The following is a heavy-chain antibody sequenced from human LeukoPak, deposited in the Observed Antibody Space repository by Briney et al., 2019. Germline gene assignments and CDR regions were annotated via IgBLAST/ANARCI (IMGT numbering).Heavy chain of an antibody. V-gene: IGHV3-21*01. D-gene: IGHD3-22*01. J-gene: IGHJ5*02. Sequence: GGSLSLSCAASGFTFSSYSMNWVRQAPGKGLGWVSSISSSSSYIYYADSVKGRFTISRDNAKNSLYLQMNSLRAEDTAVYYCARDANTMIVTLGQGTLVTVSS. CDR3: ARDANTMIVT. CDR2: ISSSSSYI. CDR1: GFTFSSYS.